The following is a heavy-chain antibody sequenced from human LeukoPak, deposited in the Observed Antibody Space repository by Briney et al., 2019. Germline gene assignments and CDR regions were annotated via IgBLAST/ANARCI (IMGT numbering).Heavy chain of an antibody. Sequence: GGSLRLSCAASGFTFSSYGMHWVRQAPGKGLEWVAVISYDGSNKYYADSVKGRFTISRDNSKNTLYLQMNSLRAEDTAVYYCANLWDYWGQGTLVTVSS. CDR1: GFTFSSYG. V-gene: IGHV3-30*18. D-gene: IGHD3-10*01. CDR3: ANLWDY. J-gene: IGHJ4*02. CDR2: ISYDGSNK.